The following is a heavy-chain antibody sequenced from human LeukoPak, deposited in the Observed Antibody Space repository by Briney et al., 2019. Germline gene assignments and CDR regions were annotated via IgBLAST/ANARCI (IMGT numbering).Heavy chain of an antibody. CDR3: TRDGYSGFDY. D-gene: IGHD5-12*01. V-gene: IGHV3-49*04. CDR1: GFTLGDYA. Sequence: PGGALRLSCTASGFTLGDYAMSWVRQARGKGVEWVGFIRSKAYGGTTESAASVKGRFTISRDDSKSIAYLQMNSLKTEDTAVYYCTRDGYSGFDYWGQGTLVTVSS. CDR2: IRSKAYGGTT. J-gene: IGHJ4*02.